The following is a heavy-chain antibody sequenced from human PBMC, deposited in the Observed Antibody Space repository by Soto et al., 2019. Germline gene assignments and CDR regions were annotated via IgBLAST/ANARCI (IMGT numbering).Heavy chain of an antibody. D-gene: IGHD3-10*02. Sequence: QVQLQESGPGLVKPSETLSLTCTVSGGSISSYYWSWIQQPPGKGLEWIGFIFYSGSTSYNPSLTSRVTISIDTSEYQFSLKLNSVTAADTAVYYCASMIGDPVLSFDSWGQGTLVAVSS. V-gene: IGHV4-59*01. J-gene: IGHJ5*01. CDR3: ASMIGDPVLSFDS. CDR2: IFYSGST. CDR1: GGSISSYY.